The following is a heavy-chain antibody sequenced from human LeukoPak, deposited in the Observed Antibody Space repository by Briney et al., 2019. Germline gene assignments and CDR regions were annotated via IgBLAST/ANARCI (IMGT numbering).Heavy chain of an antibody. CDR3: ARDVRLSGTVNDY. CDR1: GFTFSSYS. Sequence: GGSLRLSCAASGFTFSSYSMNWVRQAPGKGLEWVSSISSSSSYIYYADSVKGRFTISRDNAKNSLYLQMNSLRAEDTAVYYCARDVRLSGTVNDYWGQGTLVTVSS. CDR2: ISSSSSYI. D-gene: IGHD6-13*01. J-gene: IGHJ4*02. V-gene: IGHV3-21*01.